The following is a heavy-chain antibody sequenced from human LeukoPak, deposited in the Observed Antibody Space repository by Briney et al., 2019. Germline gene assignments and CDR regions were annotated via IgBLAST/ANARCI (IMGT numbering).Heavy chain of an antibody. J-gene: IGHJ4*02. D-gene: IGHD5-18*01. CDR1: GFDFSGSA. Sequence: PGGSPKLSCAASGFDFSGSAMHWVRQASGKGLEWVGRIRSKGNNYATAYAASVKGRFTTSRDDSKNTAYLQMNSLKNEDTAVYYCSRNPQDTAMVGNDYWGQGTLVTVSS. CDR3: SRNPQDTAMVGNDY. V-gene: IGHV3-73*01. CDR2: IRSKGNNYAT.